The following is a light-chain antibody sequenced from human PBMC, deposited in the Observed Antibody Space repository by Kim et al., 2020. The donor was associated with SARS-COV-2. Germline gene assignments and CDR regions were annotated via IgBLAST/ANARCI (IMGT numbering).Light chain of an antibody. J-gene: IGLJ3*02. Sequence: SYELTQPPSVSVSPGQTASITCSGEKLGDKYACWYQQKPGQSPVLVIYQNIKWPSGIPERFSGSNSGNTATLTISGAQAMDEADYYCQAWDSSTGVVFGG. V-gene: IGLV3-1*01. CDR1: KLGDKY. CDR3: QAWDSSTGVV. CDR2: QNI.